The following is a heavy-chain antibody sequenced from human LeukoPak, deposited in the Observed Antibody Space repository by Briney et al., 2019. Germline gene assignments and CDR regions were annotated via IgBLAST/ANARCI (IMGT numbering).Heavy chain of an antibody. CDR1: GFTFPTHA. CDR2: ISGDGAST. D-gene: IGHD3-10*01. CDR3: AKDSYVSGRPLHTFDV. J-gene: IGHJ3*01. V-gene: IGHV3-23*01. Sequence: GGSLRLSCAASGFTFPTHAMTWVRQAPGKGLEWVSGISGDGASTHYAESVKGQFTISRDNSQNTLFLQMNSLRVEDTAIYYCAKDSYVSGRPLHTFDVWGQGTMVTVSS.